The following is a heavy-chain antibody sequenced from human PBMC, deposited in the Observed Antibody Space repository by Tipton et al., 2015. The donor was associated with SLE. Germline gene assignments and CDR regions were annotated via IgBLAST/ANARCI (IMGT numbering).Heavy chain of an antibody. CDR3: TRGGWFDR. Sequence: QSGPEVKKPGSSVKVSCKASGDTFSSYTISWVRQAPGQGLEWMGCISGHNGNTYSAEKFEGRVILTTVPSTTTAYMELRSLRIDDTAVYYCTRGGWFDRWGQGTLVTVSS. J-gene: IGHJ5*02. V-gene: IGHV1-18*01. CDR2: ISGHNGNT. CDR1: GDTFSSYT.